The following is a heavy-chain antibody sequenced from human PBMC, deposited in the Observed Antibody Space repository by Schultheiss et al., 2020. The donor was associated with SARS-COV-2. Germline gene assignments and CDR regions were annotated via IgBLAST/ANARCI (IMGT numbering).Heavy chain of an antibody. D-gene: IGHD3-10*01. Sequence: GGSLRLSFAASGFTFSTYDMHWVRQPTGKGLEWVSAIVTAGDTYYADSVKGRFTISRDNSKNTLYLQMNSLRAEDTAVYYCARDRDPAPFDYWGQGTLVTVSS. CDR3: ARDRDPAPFDY. CDR1: GFTFSTYD. CDR2: IVTAGDT. V-gene: IGHV3-13*01. J-gene: IGHJ4*02.